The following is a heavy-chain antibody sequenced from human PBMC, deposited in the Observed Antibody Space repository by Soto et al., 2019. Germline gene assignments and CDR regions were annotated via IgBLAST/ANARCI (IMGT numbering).Heavy chain of an antibody. CDR3: ARDHCSSTICYTDAYYYYGMDV. Sequence: QVQLVQSGAEVKKPGSSVKVSCKASGGTFSSYAISWVRQAPGQGLEWMGGIIPIFGTANYAQKFQGRVTITADEATSTAYMELSSLRSEDTAVYCCARDHCSSTICYTDAYYYYGMDVWGQGTTVTVSS. J-gene: IGHJ6*02. CDR2: IIPIFGTA. D-gene: IGHD2-2*02. V-gene: IGHV1-69*01. CDR1: GGTFSSYA.